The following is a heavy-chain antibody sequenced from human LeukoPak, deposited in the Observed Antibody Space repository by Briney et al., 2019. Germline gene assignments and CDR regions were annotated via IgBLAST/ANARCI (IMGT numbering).Heavy chain of an antibody. Sequence: SAKVSCKASGGTFFSYAISWVRQAPGQGLEWMGGIIPIFGTSNYAQKFQGRVTITADESTSTAYMELSSLRSEDTAVYYCARGGVGSGWDSDYYYMDVWGKGTTVTISS. CDR2: IIPIFGTS. CDR3: ARGGVGSGWDSDYYYMDV. CDR1: GGTFFSYA. J-gene: IGHJ6*03. V-gene: IGHV1-69*13. D-gene: IGHD6-19*01.